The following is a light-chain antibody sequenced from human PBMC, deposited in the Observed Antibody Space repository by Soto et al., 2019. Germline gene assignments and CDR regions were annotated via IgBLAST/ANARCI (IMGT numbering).Light chain of an antibody. CDR1: RSVSSN. V-gene: IGKV3-15*01. J-gene: IGKJ1*01. Sequence: EIVMTQSPATLSVSPGERATLSCRASRSVSSNLAWYQQKPGQAPRLLIYGASTRATDIPARFSGSGSGTEFTLTISSLQSEDFAVYYCQQYNNWPLTFGQGTKVEIK. CDR3: QQYNNWPLT. CDR2: GAS.